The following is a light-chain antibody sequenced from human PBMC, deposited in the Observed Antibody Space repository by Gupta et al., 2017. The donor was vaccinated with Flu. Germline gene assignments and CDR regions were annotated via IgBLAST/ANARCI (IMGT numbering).Light chain of an antibody. CDR3: LHRSNWPGT. J-gene: IGKJ2*01. Sequence: PATLSWSPGERATLSCMASQSVSSYLAWYQQKPGQAPRLLIYDASNRATGIPARFSGSGSGTEFTLTISSREPEDFAVYYCLHRSNWPGTFGPGTKMEIK. CDR1: QSVSSY. CDR2: DAS. V-gene: IGKV3-11*01.